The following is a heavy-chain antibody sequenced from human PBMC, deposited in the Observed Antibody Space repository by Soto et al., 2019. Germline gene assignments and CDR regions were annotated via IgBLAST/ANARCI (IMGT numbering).Heavy chain of an antibody. CDR2: IGADGGST. D-gene: IGHD2-21*02. V-gene: IGHV3-64*01. CDR3: AREPSTCGSDCYLLDY. CDR1: GFTFSYYA. Sequence: GGSLRLSCAASGFTFSYYAMHWVRQAPGKGLEHVSVIGADGGSTYYANSVKGRFTISRDNSKNTLYLQMGSLRAEDMAVYYCAREPSTCGSDCYLLDYWGQGT. J-gene: IGHJ4*02.